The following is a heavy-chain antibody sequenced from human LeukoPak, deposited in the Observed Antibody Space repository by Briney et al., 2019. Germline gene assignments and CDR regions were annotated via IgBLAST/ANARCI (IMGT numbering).Heavy chain of an antibody. CDR1: GSTVSSNY. Sequence: GGSLRLSCAASGSTVSSNYMSWVRQAPGKGLEWVSVIYSGGETYYPDSVKGRFTISRDNFKNTLNLQMDSLRAEDTAVYYCAKRTSGSSWYSSDYWGQGTLVTVSS. J-gene: IGHJ4*02. CDR2: IYSGGET. D-gene: IGHD6-13*01. CDR3: AKRTSGSSWYSSDY. V-gene: IGHV3-53*01.